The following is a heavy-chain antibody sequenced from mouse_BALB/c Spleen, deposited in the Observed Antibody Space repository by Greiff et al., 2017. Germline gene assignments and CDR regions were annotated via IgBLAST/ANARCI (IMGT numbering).Heavy chain of an antibody. CDR3: ARSPAGTLFAY. D-gene: IGHD4-1*01. CDR1: GYSITSDYA. CDR2: ISYSGST. Sequence: DVKLQESGPGLVKPSQSLSLTCTVTGYSITSDYAWNWIRQFPGNKLEWMGYISYSGSTSYNPSLKSRISITRDTSKNQFFLQLNSVTTEDTATYYCARSPAGTLFAYWGQGTLVTVSA. J-gene: IGHJ3*01. V-gene: IGHV3-2*02.